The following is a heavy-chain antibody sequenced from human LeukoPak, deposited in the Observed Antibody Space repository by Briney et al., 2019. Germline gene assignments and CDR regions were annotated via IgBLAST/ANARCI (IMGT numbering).Heavy chain of an antibody. V-gene: IGHV3-48*03. Sequence: GGSLRLSCAASGFTFSGYEMNWVRQAPGKGLEWVSYISSSGSTIYYADSVKGRFTISRDNAKNSLYLQMNSLRAEDTAVYYCARAPRGLDAFDIWGQGTIVTVSS. CDR2: ISSSGSTI. CDR1: GFTFSGYE. CDR3: ARAPRGLDAFDI. J-gene: IGHJ3*02.